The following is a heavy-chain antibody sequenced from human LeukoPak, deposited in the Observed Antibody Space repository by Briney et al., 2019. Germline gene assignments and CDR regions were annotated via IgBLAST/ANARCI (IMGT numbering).Heavy chain of an antibody. CDR1: GYTFTSYY. Sequence: ASVKVSCKASGYTFTSYYMHWVRQAPGQGLEWMGIINPSGGSTSYAQKFQGRVTMTRDTSTSTVYMELSSLRSEDTAVYYCALGDCSSTSCYWIDYWGQGTLVTVSS. J-gene: IGHJ4*02. CDR3: ALGDCSSTSCYWIDY. D-gene: IGHD2-2*01. V-gene: IGHV1-46*01. CDR2: INPSGGST.